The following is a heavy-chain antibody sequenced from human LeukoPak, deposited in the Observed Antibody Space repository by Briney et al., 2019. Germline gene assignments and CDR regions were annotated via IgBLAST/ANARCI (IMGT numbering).Heavy chain of an antibody. V-gene: IGHV3-7*05. D-gene: IGHD4-17*01. CDR3: ARGGGDYLYAFDI. CDR2: IKQDESEK. CDR1: GFTFSSYG. J-gene: IGHJ3*02. Sequence: GGSLRLSCAASGFTFSSYGMHWVRQAPGKGLEWVANIKQDESEKYYVDSVKGRFTISRDNAKNSLYLQMNSLRAEDTAVYYCARGGGDYLYAFDIWGQGTMVTVSS.